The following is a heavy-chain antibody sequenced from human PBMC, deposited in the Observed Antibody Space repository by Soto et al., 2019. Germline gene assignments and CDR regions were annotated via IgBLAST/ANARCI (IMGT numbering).Heavy chain of an antibody. CDR3: ARDLRGYSSSSGKQNWFDP. CDR1: GGSISSYY. CDR2: IYYSGST. D-gene: IGHD6-6*01. J-gene: IGHJ5*02. Sequence: SETLSLTCTVSGGSISSYYWSWIRQPPGKGLEWIGYIYYSGSTNYNPSLKSRVTISVDTSKNQFSLKLSSVTAADTAVYYCARDLRGYSSSSGKQNWFDPWGQGTLVTVSS. V-gene: IGHV4-59*01.